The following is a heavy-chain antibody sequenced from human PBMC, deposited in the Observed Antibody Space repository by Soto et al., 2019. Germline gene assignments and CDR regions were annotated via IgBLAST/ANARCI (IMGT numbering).Heavy chain of an antibody. CDR1: GYTFTSYY. D-gene: IGHD3-10*01. Sequence: QVQLVQSGAEVKKPGASVKVSCKASGYTFTSYYMNWVRQAPGHGLEWMGIINPSGGSTSYAQKFQGRVSRTRDTSTSTVYMELSSLRSEDTAGYYCARDHRPTEYYFDYWGQGTLVTVSS. J-gene: IGHJ4*02. CDR2: INPSGGST. V-gene: IGHV1-46*03. CDR3: ARDHRPTEYYFDY.